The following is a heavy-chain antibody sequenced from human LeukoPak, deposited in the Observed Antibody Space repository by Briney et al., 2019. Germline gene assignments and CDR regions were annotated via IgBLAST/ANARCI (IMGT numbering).Heavy chain of an antibody. D-gene: IGHD4-23*01. J-gene: IGHJ4*02. CDR1: GYTFTSYA. CDR3: ARDIPTTVVRFSFAY. V-gene: IGHV1-3*01. CDR2: INACNRNT. Sequence: ASVKVSCKASGYTFTSYAMHWVRQAPGQRLEWMGWINACNRNTKYSQKFQGRVTITRDTSASTAYMELRSLRSEDSAVYYCARDIPTTVVRFSFAYWGQGTLVTVSS.